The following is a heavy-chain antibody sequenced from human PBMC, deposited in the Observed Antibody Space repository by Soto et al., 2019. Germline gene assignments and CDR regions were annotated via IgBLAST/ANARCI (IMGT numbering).Heavy chain of an antibody. V-gene: IGHV4-30-2*01. Sequence: QLQLQESGSGLVKPSQTLSLTCAVSGGSISSGGYSWSWIRQPPGKGLEWIGYIYHSGSTYYNPSLKSRVTISVDRSKNQFSLKLSSVTAADTAVYYCARGRDYYDSSGPVDWFDPWGQGTLVTVSS. J-gene: IGHJ5*02. D-gene: IGHD3-22*01. CDR2: IYHSGST. CDR1: GGSISSGGYS. CDR3: ARGRDYYDSSGPVDWFDP.